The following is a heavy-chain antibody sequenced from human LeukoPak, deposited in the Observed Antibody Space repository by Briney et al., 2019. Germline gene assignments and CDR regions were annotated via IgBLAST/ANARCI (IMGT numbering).Heavy chain of an antibody. CDR1: GLTFSTYW. CDR2: INPDGSIR. D-gene: IGHD1-26*01. CDR3: AREARVGGALQY. J-gene: IGHJ4*02. V-gene: IGHV3-74*03. Sequence: GGSLRLSCAASGLTFSTYWMHWVRQAPGKGLAWVARINPDGSIRTCADSVKGRVTISRDTAKDTLFLQMNSLRAEDTAVYYCAREARVGGALQYWGQGTPVTVSS.